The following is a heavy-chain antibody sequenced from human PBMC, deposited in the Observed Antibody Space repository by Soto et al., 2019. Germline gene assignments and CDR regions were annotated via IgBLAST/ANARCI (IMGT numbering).Heavy chain of an antibody. Sequence: QVQLVESGGGVVQPGRSLRLSCAASGFTFSSYGMHWVRQAPGKGLEWVAVISYDGSNKYYADSVKGRFTISRDNSKNTLYLQMNSLRAEDTAVYYCAKDRDYKVYYYYGMDVWGQGTTVTVSS. J-gene: IGHJ6*02. CDR1: GFTFSSYG. CDR2: ISYDGSNK. CDR3: AKDRDYKVYYYYGMDV. V-gene: IGHV3-30*18. D-gene: IGHD4-17*01.